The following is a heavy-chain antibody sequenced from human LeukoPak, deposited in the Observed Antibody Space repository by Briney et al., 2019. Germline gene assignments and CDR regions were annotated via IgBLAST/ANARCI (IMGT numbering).Heavy chain of an antibody. V-gene: IGHV5-51*01. CDR3: ARLVDTTMADY. CDR2: IYPDDSDT. Sequence: GESLKISCKASGYSFTSYWIGWVRQMPGKGLEGMGIIYPDDSDTRYSPPFQGQVTISADKSISTAYLLWSSLKASDTAMYYCARLVDTTMADYWGQGSLVTVSS. CDR1: GYSFTSYW. J-gene: IGHJ4*02. D-gene: IGHD5-18*01.